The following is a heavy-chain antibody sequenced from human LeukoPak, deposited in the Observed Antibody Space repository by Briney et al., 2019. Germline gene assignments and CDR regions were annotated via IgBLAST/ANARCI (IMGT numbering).Heavy chain of an antibody. CDR3: ATSPTYYYDSSGYSAFDI. Sequence: ASVKVSSKASGYTFTSYGISWVRQAPGQGLEWMGWISAYNGNTNYAQKLQGRVTMTTDTSTSTAYMELRSLRSDDTAVYYCATSPTYYYDSSGYSAFDIWGQGTMVTVSS. CDR1: GYTFTSYG. D-gene: IGHD3-22*01. V-gene: IGHV1-18*01. J-gene: IGHJ3*02. CDR2: ISAYNGNT.